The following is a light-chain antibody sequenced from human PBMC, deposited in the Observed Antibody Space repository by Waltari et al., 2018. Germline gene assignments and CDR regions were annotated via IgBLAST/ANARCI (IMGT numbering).Light chain of an antibody. CDR2: LGS. CDR3: MQALQPPWT. CDR1: QSLLQSNGYNY. J-gene: IGKJ1*01. Sequence: DIVVTQSPLSLPVTPGEPASIPRSFTQSLLQSNGYNYLDWYLQKPGQAPQLLMYLGSNRASGVPDRFSGSGSGTNFTLKISRVEAEDVGVYYCMQALQPPWTFGQGTKVEI. V-gene: IGKV2-28*01.